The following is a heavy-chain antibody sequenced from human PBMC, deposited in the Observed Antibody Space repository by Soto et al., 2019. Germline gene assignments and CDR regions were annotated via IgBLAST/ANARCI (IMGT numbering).Heavy chain of an antibody. CDR2: ISKDGSET. Sequence: GGSLRLSCEVSGFTFSSYGMHWARQAPDKGLEWVTRISKDGSETKYSGSVKGRFTVTRDNSKNTLYLQMNSLRAEDTAVYYCARVAYGDPKEFAPCGQGTLVTVSS. J-gene: IGHJ5*02. CDR1: GFTFSSYG. V-gene: IGHV3-30*03. D-gene: IGHD4-17*01. CDR3: ARVAYGDPKEFAP.